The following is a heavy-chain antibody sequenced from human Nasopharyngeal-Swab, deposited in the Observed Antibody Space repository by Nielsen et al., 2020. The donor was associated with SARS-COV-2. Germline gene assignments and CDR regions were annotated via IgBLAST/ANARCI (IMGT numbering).Heavy chain of an antibody. J-gene: IGHJ4*02. CDR1: GFTFSDYY. D-gene: IGHD2-2*01. V-gene: IGHV3-11*01. CDR2: ISSSGSTI. CDR3: ARVGCSSTSCYQFDY. Sequence: GESLKISCAASGFTFSDYYMSWIRQAPGKGLEWVSYISSSGSTIYYADSVKGRFTISRDNAKNSLYLQMNSLRAEDTAVYYCARVGCSSTSCYQFDYWGQGTLVTVSS.